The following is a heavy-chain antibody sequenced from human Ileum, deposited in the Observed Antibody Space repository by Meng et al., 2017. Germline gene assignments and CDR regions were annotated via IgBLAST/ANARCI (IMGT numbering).Heavy chain of an antibody. Sequence: QGHMQEPGPGLVRPSDTLSLICTVSGGSVRTSDYQWGWIRQPPGKGLEWIGYAGTNYNPSLKSRVTISVDTSKRQFSLKLTSVTAADTAVYYCARDHWGSLDYWGQGILVTVSS. CDR2: AGT. D-gene: IGHD7-27*01. J-gene: IGHJ4*02. CDR1: GGSVRTSDYQ. CDR3: ARDHWGSLDY. V-gene: IGHV4-61*08.